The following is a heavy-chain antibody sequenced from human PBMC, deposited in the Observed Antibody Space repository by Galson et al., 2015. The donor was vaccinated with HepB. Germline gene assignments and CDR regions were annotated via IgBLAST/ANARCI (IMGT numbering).Heavy chain of an antibody. CDR2: ISWNSGSI. CDR3: AKDYGSGSYVYFDY. Sequence: SLRLSCAASGFTFDDYAMHWVRQAPGKGLEWVSGISWNSGSIGYADSVKGRFTISRDNAKNSLYLQMNSLRAEDTALYYCAKDYGSGSYVYFDYWGQGTLVTVSS. V-gene: IGHV3-9*01. CDR1: GFTFDDYA. J-gene: IGHJ4*02. D-gene: IGHD3-10*01.